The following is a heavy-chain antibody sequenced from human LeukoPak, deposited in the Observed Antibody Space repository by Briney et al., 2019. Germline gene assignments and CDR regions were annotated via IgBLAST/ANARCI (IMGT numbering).Heavy chain of an antibody. CDR2: ISGSGGST. CDR3: ANYNWNYGMDV. V-gene: IGHV3-23*01. D-gene: IGHD1-20*01. CDR1: GFTFSSYA. J-gene: IGHJ6*04. Sequence: GGSLRLSXAAPGFTFSSYAMSWVRQAPGKGLEWVSAISGSGGSTYYADSVKGRFTISRDNSKNTLYLQMNSLRAEDTAVYYCANYNWNYGMDVWGKGTTVTVSS.